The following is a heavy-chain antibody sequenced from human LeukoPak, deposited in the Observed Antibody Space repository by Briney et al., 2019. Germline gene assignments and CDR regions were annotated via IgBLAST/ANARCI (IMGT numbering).Heavy chain of an antibody. CDR3: ARRRGNCSGGSCYHLDY. D-gene: IGHD2-15*01. CDR1: GYTFTGYY. J-gene: IGHJ4*02. CDR2: MNPNSGNT. Sequence: ASVKVSCKASGYTFTGYYMHWVRQATGQGLEWMGWMNPNSGNTGYAQKFQGRVTITRNTSISTAYMELSSLRSEDTAVYYCARRRGNCSGGSCYHLDYWGQGTLVTVSS. V-gene: IGHV1-8*03.